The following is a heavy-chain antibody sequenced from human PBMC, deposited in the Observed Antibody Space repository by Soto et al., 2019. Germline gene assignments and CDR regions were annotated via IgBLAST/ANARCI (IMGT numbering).Heavy chain of an antibody. CDR3: ARQANDFWSGYYNQNYYYGMDV. J-gene: IGHJ6*02. Sequence: PSETLSLTCTVSGGSISSSSYYWGWIRQPPGKGLEWIGSIYYSGSTYYNPSLKSRVTISVDTSKNQFSLKLSSVTAADTAVYYCARQANDFWSGYYNQNYYYGMDVWGQGTTVTVSS. CDR2: IYYSGST. D-gene: IGHD3-3*01. V-gene: IGHV4-39*01. CDR1: GGSISSSSYY.